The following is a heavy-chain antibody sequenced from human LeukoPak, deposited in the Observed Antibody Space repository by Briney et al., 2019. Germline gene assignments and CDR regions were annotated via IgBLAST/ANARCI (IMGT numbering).Heavy chain of an antibody. D-gene: IGHD6-13*01. J-gene: IGHJ4*02. CDR3: ANARAAADY. Sequence: GGSLRLSCAASGFTFSNYAMSWVRQAPGKGLEWVSAISGSGDNTYYADSVKGRFTISRDNSKNTLYLQMNSLRAEDTAVYYCANARAAADYWGQGTLVTVSS. CDR1: GFTFSNYA. CDR2: ISGSGDNT. V-gene: IGHV3-23*01.